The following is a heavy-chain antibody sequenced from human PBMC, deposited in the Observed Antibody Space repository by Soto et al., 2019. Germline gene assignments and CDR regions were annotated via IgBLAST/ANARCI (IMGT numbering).Heavy chain of an antibody. CDR2: MNPNSGNT. V-gene: IGHV1-8*01. Sequence: ASVKVSWKASGYTFTSYDINWWRQATLQVLEWMGWMNPNSGNTGYAQKFQGRVTMTSDTSINTAYMELSSLRSDDTAVYYCAIRTGQLAIISEFDGDWFFEVWGRGTLVTVSS. D-gene: IGHD2-2*01. CDR1: GYTFTSYD. J-gene: IGHJ2*01. CDR3: AIRTGQLAIISEFDGDWFFEV.